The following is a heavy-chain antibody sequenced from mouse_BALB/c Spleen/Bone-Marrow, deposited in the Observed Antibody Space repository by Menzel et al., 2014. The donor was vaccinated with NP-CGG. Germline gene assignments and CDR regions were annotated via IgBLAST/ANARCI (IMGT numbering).Heavy chain of an antibody. CDR3: ARNPYGNYAMDY. Sequence: VMLVESGPGLVKPSQSLSITCTVSGFSLTTYDVYWVRQPPGKGLEWLAAIWSDGNTTYYSALKSRLNISKDNSKSQVYLKMNRLQTADISICYCARNPYGNYAMDYWGQGTSVTVSS. D-gene: IGHD2-10*02. CDR1: GFSLTTYD. CDR2: IWSDGNT. J-gene: IGHJ4*01. V-gene: IGHV2-6*02.